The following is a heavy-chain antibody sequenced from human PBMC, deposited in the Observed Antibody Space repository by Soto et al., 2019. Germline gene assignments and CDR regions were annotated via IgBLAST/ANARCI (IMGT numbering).Heavy chain of an antibody. CDR2: IYCSGST. J-gene: IGHJ5*02. V-gene: IGHV4-59*01. CDR1: GGSISSYY. D-gene: IGHD1-26*01. Sequence: SETLSLTCTVCGGSISSYYWSWIRQPPGKGLEWIGYIYCSGSTNYNPSLKSRVTISVDTSKNQFSLKLSSVTAADTAVYYCARSARDRSSGSYYLNWFDPWGQGTLVTVSS. CDR3: ARSARDRSSGSYYLNWFDP.